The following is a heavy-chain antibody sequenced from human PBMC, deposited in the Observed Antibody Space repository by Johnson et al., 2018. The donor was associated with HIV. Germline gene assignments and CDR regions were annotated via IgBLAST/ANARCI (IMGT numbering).Heavy chain of an antibody. D-gene: IGHD5-24*01. CDR3: AKDIGDGYNRWGAFDI. J-gene: IGHJ3*02. CDR2: ISWKSGSI. Sequence: QLVESGGGLVQPGRSLRLSCSASGFTFDDYAMHWVRQAPGKGLEWVSGISWKSGSIGYADSVKGRFTISRDNTKNSLYLQMNSLRVEDTAVYYCAKDIGDGYNRWGAFDIWGQGTMVTVSS. V-gene: IGHV3-9*01. CDR1: GFTFDDYA.